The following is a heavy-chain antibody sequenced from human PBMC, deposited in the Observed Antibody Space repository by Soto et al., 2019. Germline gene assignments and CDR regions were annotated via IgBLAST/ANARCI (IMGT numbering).Heavy chain of an antibody. V-gene: IGHV4-59*01. CDR1: GGSISSYY. J-gene: IGHJ5*02. CDR2: IYYSGST. D-gene: IGHD5-12*01. CDR3: AREPGRMATKRWFDP. Sequence: SETLSLTCTVSGGSISSYYWSWIRQPPGKGLEWIGYIYYSGSTNYNPSLKSRVTISVDTSKNQFSLKLSSVTAADTAVYYCAREPGRMATKRWFDPWGQGTLVTVSS.